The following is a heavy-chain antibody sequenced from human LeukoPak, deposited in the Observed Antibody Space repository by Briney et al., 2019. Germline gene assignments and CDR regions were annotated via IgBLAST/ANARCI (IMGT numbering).Heavy chain of an antibody. Sequence: GGSLRLSCAASGFTFSSFAMIWVRQPPGKGLEWVSSIFPTSREIHYADSVRGRSTISRDNSKSTLSLQMNSLRAEDTAIYYCATYRQVMLPFESWGQGTLVTVSS. D-gene: IGHD5-18*01. CDR1: GFTFSSFA. V-gene: IGHV3-23*01. CDR2: IFPTSREI. CDR3: ATYRQVMLPFES. J-gene: IGHJ4*02.